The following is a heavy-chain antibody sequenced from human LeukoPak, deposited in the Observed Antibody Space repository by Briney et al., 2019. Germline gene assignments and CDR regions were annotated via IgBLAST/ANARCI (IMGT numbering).Heavy chain of an antibody. J-gene: IGHJ4*02. CDR1: GYSISSGYY. D-gene: IGHD1-26*01. V-gene: IGHV4-38-2*01. Sequence: TSETLSLTCAVSGYSISSGYYWGWIRQPPGKGLEWIGSIYHSGSTYYNPSLKSRVPISVDTSKNQFSLKLSSVTAADTAVYYCARHLQTTYVGATLDYWGQGTLVTVSS. CDR3: ARHLQTTYVGATLDY. CDR2: IYHSGST.